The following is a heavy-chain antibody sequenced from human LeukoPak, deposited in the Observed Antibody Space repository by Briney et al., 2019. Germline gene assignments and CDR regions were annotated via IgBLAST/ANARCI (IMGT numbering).Heavy chain of an antibody. Sequence: ASVKVSCKASGYTFTVYDINWVRQATGQGLEWMGWMNPNSGNTGYAQKFQGRVTMTRDTSISTAYMELSSLRSEGTAVYYCARDRGGHYYYYYYYMDVWGKGTTVTVSS. D-gene: IGHD3-10*01. CDR3: ARDRGGHYYYYYYYMDV. CDR1: GYTFTVYD. J-gene: IGHJ6*03. V-gene: IGHV1-8*01. CDR2: MNPNSGNT.